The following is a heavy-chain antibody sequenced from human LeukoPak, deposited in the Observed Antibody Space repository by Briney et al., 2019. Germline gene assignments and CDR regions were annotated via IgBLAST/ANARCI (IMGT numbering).Heavy chain of an antibody. V-gene: IGHV4-59*01. CDR1: GGSISSYY. Sequence: SETLSLTCTVSGGSISSYYWSWIRQPPGKGLEWIGYIYYSGSTNYNPSLKSRVTISVDTSKNQFPLKLSSVTAADTAMYYCARGDSSSWYYFDYWGQGTLVTVSS. CDR2: IYYSGST. J-gene: IGHJ4*02. CDR3: ARGDSSSWYYFDY. D-gene: IGHD6-13*01.